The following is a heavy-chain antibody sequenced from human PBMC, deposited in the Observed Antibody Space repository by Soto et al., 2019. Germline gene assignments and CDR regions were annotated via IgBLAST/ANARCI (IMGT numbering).Heavy chain of an antibody. J-gene: IGHJ6*02. CDR3: ARDFNLVVVPAALRAYCGMDV. V-gene: IGHV1-2*02. D-gene: IGHD2-2*01. CDR2: INPNSGGT. Sequence: ASVKVSCKASGYTFTGYYMHWVRQAPGQGLEWMGWINPNSGGTNYAQKFQGRVTMTRDTSISTAYMELSRLRSDDTAVYYCARDFNLVVVPAALRAYCGMDVWGQGTTVTVSS. CDR1: GYTFTGYY.